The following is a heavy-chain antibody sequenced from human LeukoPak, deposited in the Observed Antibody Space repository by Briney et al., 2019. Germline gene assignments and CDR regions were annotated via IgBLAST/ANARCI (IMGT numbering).Heavy chain of an antibody. CDR2: IYYRGST. V-gene: IGHV4-59*01. CDR1: GGSISSFY. CDR3: L. Sequence: SETLSLTCTVSGGSISSFYWSWIRQPPGKGLEWIGYIYYRGSTQYNPSLKSRVTISVDTSKNQFSLRLTSVTAADTAVYFDLWGRGTLVTVSS. J-gene: IGHJ2*01.